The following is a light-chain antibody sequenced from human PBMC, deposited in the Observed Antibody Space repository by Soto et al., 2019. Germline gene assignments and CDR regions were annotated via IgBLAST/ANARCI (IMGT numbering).Light chain of an antibody. Sequence: EIVLTQSPGTLSLSPGERATLSCRASQSVSSSYLAWYQQKPGQAPRLLIYGASSRATGIPDRFSGSGSGTDFTLTISRLEPEDFAVYYCQQGGSCPPTFGQGTKLEIK. V-gene: IGKV3-20*01. CDR3: QQGGSCPPT. CDR2: GAS. J-gene: IGKJ2*01. CDR1: QSVSSSY.